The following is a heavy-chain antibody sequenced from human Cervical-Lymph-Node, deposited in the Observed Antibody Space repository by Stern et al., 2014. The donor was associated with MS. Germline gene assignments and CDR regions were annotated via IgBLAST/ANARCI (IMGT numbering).Heavy chain of an antibody. Sequence: VQLVESGSQVRKPGASVKVSCQASGYTFINYDIFWVRQATGQGLEWMGWMNPNNANTGHAQKFQGRVTMTRNTSISTAYMELSGLRSDDTAVYYCVRGGFSYGYGLDAWGQGTAVIVSS. CDR1: GYTFINYD. V-gene: IGHV1-8*01. CDR2: MNPNNANT. CDR3: VRGGFSYGYGLDA. J-gene: IGHJ6*02. D-gene: IGHD5-18*01.